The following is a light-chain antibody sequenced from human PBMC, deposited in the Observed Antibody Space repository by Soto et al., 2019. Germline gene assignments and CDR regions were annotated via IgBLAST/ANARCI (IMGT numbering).Light chain of an antibody. CDR3: LQYYNYPHA. V-gene: IGKV1-6*01. CDR1: QEIRSV. J-gene: IGKJ1*01. CDR2: AAS. Sequence: AIQMNQAPSSLSASVGDRVTITCRASQEIRSVLGWFQQKPGKAPKLLISAASFLQSGVPSRFSGSGSGTDFTLTISSLQPEDFATYYCLQYYNYPHAFGQGTKVDIK.